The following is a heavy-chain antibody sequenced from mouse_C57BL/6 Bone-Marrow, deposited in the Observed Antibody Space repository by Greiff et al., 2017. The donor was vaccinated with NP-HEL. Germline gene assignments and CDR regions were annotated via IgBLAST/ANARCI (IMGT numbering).Heavy chain of an antibody. CDR3: ASGGYGSSYEAY. Sequence: QVQLQQPGAELVKPGASVKLSCKASGYTFTSYWMHWVKQRPGQGLEWIGMIHPNSGSTNYNEKFKSKATLTVDKSSSTAYMQLRSLTSEDSAVYYGASGGYGSSYEAYWGQGTLVTVSA. CDR1: GYTFTSYW. CDR2: IHPNSGST. V-gene: IGHV1-64*01. D-gene: IGHD1-1*01. J-gene: IGHJ3*01.